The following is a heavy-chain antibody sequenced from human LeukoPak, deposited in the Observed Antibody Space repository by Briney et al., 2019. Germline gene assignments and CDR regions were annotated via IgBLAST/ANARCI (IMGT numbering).Heavy chain of an antibody. Sequence: GESLKISCKGSGYSFTSYWIGWVRQMPGKGLEWMGIINPGDSDTRYSPSFQGQVTISADKSINTAYLQWSSLKASDTAIYYCVRQETYLDYWGQGTLVTVSS. D-gene: IGHD5-24*01. CDR2: INPGDSDT. J-gene: IGHJ4*02. CDR1: GYSFTSYW. V-gene: IGHV5-51*01. CDR3: VRQETYLDY.